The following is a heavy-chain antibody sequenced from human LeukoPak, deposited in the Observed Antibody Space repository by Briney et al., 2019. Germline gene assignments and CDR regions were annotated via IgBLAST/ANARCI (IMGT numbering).Heavy chain of an antibody. Sequence: SETLSLTCAVYGGSFSGYHWNWIRLPPGKGLEWIGEIDHSGSTNYNPSLKSRVTISVDTSKNQFSLNLSSVTAADTAVYFCARGVRIAVAAPHLNYWGQGTLVTVSS. D-gene: IGHD6-19*01. CDR2: IDHSGST. CDR1: GGSFSGYH. J-gene: IGHJ4*02. CDR3: ARGVRIAVAAPHLNY. V-gene: IGHV4-34*01.